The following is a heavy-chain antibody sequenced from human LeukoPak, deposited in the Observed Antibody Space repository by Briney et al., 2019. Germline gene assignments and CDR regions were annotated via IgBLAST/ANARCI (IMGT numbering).Heavy chain of an antibody. CDR2: IKQDGNEK. CDR3: ARTRTGYCSGRTCPSYYFDY. D-gene: IGHD2-15*01. V-gene: IGHV3-7*01. CDR1: GFTFSSYW. J-gene: IGHJ4*02. Sequence: GGSLRLSCAASGFTFSSYWMSWVRQAPGKGLEWVANIKQDGNEKYYVDSVKGRFTISRDNAENSLYLQMNSLRAEDTAVYYCARTRTGYCSGRTCPSYYFDYWGQGTLVTVSS.